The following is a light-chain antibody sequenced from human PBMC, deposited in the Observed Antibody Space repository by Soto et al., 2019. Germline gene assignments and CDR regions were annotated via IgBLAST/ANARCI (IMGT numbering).Light chain of an antibody. CDR3: QQFDFLPPYT. J-gene: IGKJ2*01. CDR2: DAY. CDR1: HDIKNY. V-gene: IGKV1-33*01. Sequence: DIQLTQSPPSLSSSEGDRVTITCQASHDIKNYLNWYQQKPGKAPKLLIYDAYNLERGVPSRFSGSGTGTDFTFTIGSLQSEDVATYYCQQFDFLPPYTFGQGTRVEIK.